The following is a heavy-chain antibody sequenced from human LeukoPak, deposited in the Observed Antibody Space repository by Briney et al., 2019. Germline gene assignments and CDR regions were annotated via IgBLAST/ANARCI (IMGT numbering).Heavy chain of an antibody. D-gene: IGHD6-13*01. CDR2: ISYTGTT. V-gene: IGHV4-59*01. CDR3: AKTGQLVSLDY. Sequence: SETLSLTCTVSGGSISNYYWSWIRQPPGKGLEYIGYISYTGTTNYNPSLKSRVTISLDTSKNQFSLRLSSVTAADTAVYYCAKTGQLVSLDYWGQGTLVTVSS. CDR1: GGSISNYY. J-gene: IGHJ4*02.